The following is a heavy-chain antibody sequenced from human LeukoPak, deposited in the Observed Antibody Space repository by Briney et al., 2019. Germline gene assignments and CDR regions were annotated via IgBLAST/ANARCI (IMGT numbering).Heavy chain of an antibody. CDR3: ARVPETAMAGNY. V-gene: IGHV1-69*05. J-gene: IGHJ4*02. D-gene: IGHD5-18*01. Sequence: SVKVSCKASGGTFSSYAISWVRQAPGQGLEWMGRIIPIFGTANYAQKFQGRVTITTDESTSTAYMELSRLRSDDTAVYYCARVPETAMAGNYWGQGTLVTVSS. CDR1: GGTFSSYA. CDR2: IIPIFGTA.